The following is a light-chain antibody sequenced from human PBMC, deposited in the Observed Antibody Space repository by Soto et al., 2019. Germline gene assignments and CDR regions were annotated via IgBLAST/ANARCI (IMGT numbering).Light chain of an antibody. Sequence: EIVLTQSPGTLSLSPGARATLSCRASQSVSSSYLAWYQQKPGEAPRLLIYGASSRATGIPDRFSGSGSGTDFTLTISRLEPEDFAVYYCQQYGSSLWTFGQGTKGEIK. CDR1: QSVSSSY. J-gene: IGKJ1*01. CDR3: QQYGSSLWT. CDR2: GAS. V-gene: IGKV3-20*01.